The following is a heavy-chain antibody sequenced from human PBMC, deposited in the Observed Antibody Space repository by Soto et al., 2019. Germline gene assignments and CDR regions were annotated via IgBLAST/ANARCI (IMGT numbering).Heavy chain of an antibody. CDR3: ARSRLAARPDFSGDIITYYLYGMDV. D-gene: IGHD6-6*01. CDR2: IIPIFGTA. Sequence: SVKVSCKASGGTFSNHPINWVRLAPGQGLDWMGGIIPIFGTANYAQKFQGRVTVTADESTSTAYMELSSLRSEDTAVYYCARSRLAARPDFSGDIITYYLYGMDVWGQGTTVTVSS. J-gene: IGHJ6*02. CDR1: GGTFSNHP. V-gene: IGHV1-69*13.